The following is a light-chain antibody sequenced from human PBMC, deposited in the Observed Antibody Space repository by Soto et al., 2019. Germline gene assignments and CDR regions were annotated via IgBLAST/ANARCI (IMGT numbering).Light chain of an antibody. CDR3: SSYTTGDSVI. V-gene: IGLV2-14*03. CDR2: DVN. Sequence: QLVLTQPASVSGSPGQSVDISCSGTSSDIGTYRYVSWYQQHPGKAPKLILFDVNRRPSGVSDRFFGSKSGYTASLTISGLQAEDEADYYCSSYTTGDSVIFGGGTKLTVL. J-gene: IGLJ2*01. CDR1: SSDIGTYRY.